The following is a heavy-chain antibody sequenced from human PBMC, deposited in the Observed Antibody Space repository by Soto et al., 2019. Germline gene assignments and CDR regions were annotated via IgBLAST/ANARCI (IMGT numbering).Heavy chain of an antibody. J-gene: IGHJ5*02. CDR2: IIPIFGTA. V-gene: IGHV1-69*06. Sequence: SVKVSCKASGGTFSSYAISWVRQAPRQGLEWMGGIIPIFGTANYAQKFQGRVTITADKSTSTAYMELSSLRSEDTAVYYCARAVVVVAATENWFDPWGQGTLVTVSS. CDR3: ARAVVVVAATENWFDP. D-gene: IGHD2-15*01. CDR1: GGTFSSYA.